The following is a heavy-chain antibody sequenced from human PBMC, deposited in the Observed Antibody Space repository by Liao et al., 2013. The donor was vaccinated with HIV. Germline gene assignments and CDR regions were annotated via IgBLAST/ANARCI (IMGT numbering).Heavy chain of an antibody. D-gene: IGHD6-13*01. V-gene: IGHV4-4*07. J-gene: IGHJ4*02. CDR3: ARYIAAAAHFDY. CDR2: IYSSGST. CDR1: GGSISSYY. Sequence: QVQLQESGPGLVKPSETLSLTCTVSGGSISSYYWSWIRQPAGRGLQWIGRIYSSGSTNYSPSLKSRVTISVDTSKNQFSLKLSSVTAADTAVYYCARYIAAAAHFDYWGQGTLVTVSS.